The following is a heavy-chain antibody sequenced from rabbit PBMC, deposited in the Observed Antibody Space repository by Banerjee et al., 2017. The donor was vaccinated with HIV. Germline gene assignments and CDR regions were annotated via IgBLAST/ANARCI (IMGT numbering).Heavy chain of an antibody. V-gene: IGHV1S45*01. J-gene: IGHJ4*01. CDR3: ARDVAGSGWYFNL. CDR2: IGTSSGNT. Sequence: QEQLVESGGGLVQPEGSLTLTCTASGFSFSSSYCMCWVRQAPGKGLELIACIGTSSGNTYYASWAKGRFTISKTSSTTVTLQMTSLTAADTATYFCARDVAGSGWYFNLWGQGTLVTVS. D-gene: IGHD8-1*01. CDR1: GFSFSSSYC.